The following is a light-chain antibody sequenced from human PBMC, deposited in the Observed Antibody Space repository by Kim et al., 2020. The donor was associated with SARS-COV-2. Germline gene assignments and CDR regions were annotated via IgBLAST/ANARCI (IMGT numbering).Light chain of an antibody. J-gene: IGKJ4*01. CDR2: KAS. CDR3: QQYNAYPLT. V-gene: IGKV1-5*03. CDR1: ESVITW. Sequence: ASVGDSVTISCRASESVITWLAWYQQKPGTAPKLLIYKASTLETDVPSRFSGSGSVTEFHLTISSLQPDDFATYYCQQYNAYPLTFGVGTKVDIK.